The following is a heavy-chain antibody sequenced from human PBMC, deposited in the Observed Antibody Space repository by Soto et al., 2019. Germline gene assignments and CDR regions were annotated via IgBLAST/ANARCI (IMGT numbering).Heavy chain of an antibody. CDR2: INPSGGST. Sequence: ASVKVSCKASGYTFTIYYMHWVRQAPGQGLEWMGIINPSGGSTSYAQKFQGRVTMTSDTSTSTVYMELSSLGSEDTAVYYCARTLYGDNVDYWGQGTLVTVSS. D-gene: IGHD4-17*01. CDR1: GYTFTIYY. V-gene: IGHV1-46*01. CDR3: ARTLYGDNVDY. J-gene: IGHJ4*02.